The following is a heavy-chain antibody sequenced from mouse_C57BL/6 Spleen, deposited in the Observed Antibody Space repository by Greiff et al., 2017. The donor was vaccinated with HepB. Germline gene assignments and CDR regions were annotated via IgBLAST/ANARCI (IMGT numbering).Heavy chain of an antibody. Sequence: QVQLQQPGAELVMPGASVKLSCKASGYTFTSYWMHWVKQRPGQGLEWIGEIDPSDSYTNYNQKFKGKSTLTVDKSSSTAYMQLSSLTSEDSAVYYGARRMYGSSYVPFDYWGQGTTLTVSS. CDR1: GYTFTSYW. D-gene: IGHD1-1*01. CDR2: IDPSDSYT. J-gene: IGHJ2*01. CDR3: ARRMYGSSYVPFDY. V-gene: IGHV1-69*01.